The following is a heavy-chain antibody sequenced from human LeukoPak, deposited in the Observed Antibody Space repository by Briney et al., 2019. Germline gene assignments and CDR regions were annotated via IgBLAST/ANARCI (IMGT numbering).Heavy chain of an antibody. J-gene: IGHJ3*01. V-gene: IGHV4-39*01. D-gene: IGHD4/OR15-4a*01. CDR2: IYYSGST. Sequence: SETLSLTCSVSGVSISSSGHYWGWIRQPPGKGLEWIGSIYYSGSTHYNPSLKSRVTISADTSKNQFSLKLTSVTAADTAVYFCDSGASFEAFDVWGQGTMVSVSA. CDR3: DSGASFEAFDV. CDR1: GVSISSSGHY.